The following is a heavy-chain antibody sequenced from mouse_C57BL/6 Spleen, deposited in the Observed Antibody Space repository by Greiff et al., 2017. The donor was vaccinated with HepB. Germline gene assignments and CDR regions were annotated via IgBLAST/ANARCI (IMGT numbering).Heavy chain of an antibody. D-gene: IGHD2-1*01. Sequence: VQLQQSVAELVRPGASVKLSCKASGFTFTNNYMHWVKQRPEQGLEWIGKIDPANGNTKYDPKFQGKATITADTSSNTAYLQLSSLTSEDTAIYYCARESYYANSYYFDYWGQGTTLTVSS. CDR3: ARESYYANSYYFDY. V-gene: IGHV14-3*01. CDR1: GFTFTNNY. J-gene: IGHJ2*01. CDR2: IDPANGNT.